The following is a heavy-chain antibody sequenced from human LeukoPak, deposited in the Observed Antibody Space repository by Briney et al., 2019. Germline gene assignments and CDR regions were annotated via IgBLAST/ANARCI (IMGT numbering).Heavy chain of an antibody. Sequence: GASVKVSCKASGYTFTSYGISWVRQAPGQGLEWMGWISAYNGNTNYAQKLQGRVTMTTDTSTSTAYMELRSLRSDDTAVYYCARDLSLVVSNPLDYWGQGTLVTVFS. CDR2: ISAYNGNT. D-gene: IGHD3-16*02. CDR1: GYTFTSYG. CDR3: ARDLSLVVSNPLDY. V-gene: IGHV1-18*01. J-gene: IGHJ4*02.